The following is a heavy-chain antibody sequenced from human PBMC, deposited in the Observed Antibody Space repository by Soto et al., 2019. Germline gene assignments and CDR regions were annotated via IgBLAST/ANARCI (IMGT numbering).Heavy chain of an antibody. D-gene: IGHD6-13*01. J-gene: IGHJ4*02. CDR3: ARGSPRGSSSWSNEDFRWDYFDY. CDR1: GGSISSGDYY. Sequence: NPSETLSLTCTVSGGSISSGDYYWSWIRQPPGKGLEWIGYIYYSGSTYYNPSLKSRVTISVDTSKNQFSLKLSSVTAADTAVYYCARGSPRGSSSWSNEDFRWDYFDYWGQGTLVTVSS. CDR2: IYYSGST. V-gene: IGHV4-30-4*01.